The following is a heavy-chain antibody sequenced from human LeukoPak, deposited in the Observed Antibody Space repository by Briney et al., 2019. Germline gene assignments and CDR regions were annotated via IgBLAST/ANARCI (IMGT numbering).Heavy chain of an antibody. CDR2: IYTSGST. J-gene: IGHJ4*02. CDR1: GGSISSYY. Sequence: PSETLSLTCTVSGGSISSYYWSWIRQPAGKGLEWIGRIYTSGSTNYNPSLKSRVTMSVDMSKNQFSLKLSSVTAASTAVYYCARGFRQDHRGFFDYWGQGTLVTVSS. CDR3: ARGFRQDHRGFFDY. D-gene: IGHD1-14*01. V-gene: IGHV4-4*07.